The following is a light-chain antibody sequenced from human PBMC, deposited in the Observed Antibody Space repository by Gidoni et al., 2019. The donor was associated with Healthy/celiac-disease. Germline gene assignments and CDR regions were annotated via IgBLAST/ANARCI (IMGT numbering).Light chain of an antibody. Sequence: QSALTQPAYVSGSPGQSITISCTGTSSDGGVYNYVSWYHQHPGKAPKLMIYDVSNRPSGVSNRFSGSKSGNTASRTISGLQAEDEADYYCSSYTSISTVVFGGGTKLTVL. CDR3: SSYTSISTVV. V-gene: IGLV2-14*03. CDR2: DVS. J-gene: IGLJ2*01. CDR1: SSDGGVYNY.